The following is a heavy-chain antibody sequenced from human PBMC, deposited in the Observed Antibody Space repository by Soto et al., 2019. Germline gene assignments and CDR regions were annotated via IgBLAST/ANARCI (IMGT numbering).Heavy chain of an antibody. CDR3: ARVFDYDSSGIGDFQH. J-gene: IGHJ1*01. CDR1: GGSISSGDYY. CDR2: IYYSGST. V-gene: IGHV4-30-4*01. D-gene: IGHD3-22*01. Sequence: QVQLQESGPGLVKPSQTLSLTCTVSGGSISSGDYYWSWIRQPPGKGLEWIGYIYYSGSTYYNPSLKSRVTRSVAPSKNPFARKIGSVTAADTAVYYGARVFDYDSSGIGDFQHWGQGTLVTVSS.